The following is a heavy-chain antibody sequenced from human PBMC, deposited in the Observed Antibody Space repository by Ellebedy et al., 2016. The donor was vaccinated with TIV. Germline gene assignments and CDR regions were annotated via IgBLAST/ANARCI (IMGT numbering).Heavy chain of an antibody. D-gene: IGHD3-16*01. CDR3: ARDDALDGGYLDS. CDR2: IRGRDGRT. V-gene: IGHV3-23*01. J-gene: IGHJ4*02. Sequence: GESLKISCPASGFTFANYAMTWVRQVPGKGLEWFSSIRGRDGRTSYTDSAKGRFTISRDNSKKTLFLQMNNLRVEDTAMYYCARDDALDGGYLDSWGQGTLVTVSS. CDR1: GFTFANYA.